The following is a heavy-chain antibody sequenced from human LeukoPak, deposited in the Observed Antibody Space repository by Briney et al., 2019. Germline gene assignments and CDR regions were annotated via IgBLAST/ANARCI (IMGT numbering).Heavy chain of an antibody. CDR3: ARDTRYSSSWYNWFDP. J-gene: IGHJ5*02. CDR2: IYSSGST. V-gene: IGHV4-39*02. CDR1: GASISGSGYY. D-gene: IGHD6-13*01. Sequence: PSETLSLTCTVSGASISGSGYYWGWLRQPPGKGLEWIGSIYSSGSTYYNASLQSRVTISIETSKNQISLKLSSVTAADTAVYYCARDTRYSSSWYNWFDPWGQGTLVTVSS.